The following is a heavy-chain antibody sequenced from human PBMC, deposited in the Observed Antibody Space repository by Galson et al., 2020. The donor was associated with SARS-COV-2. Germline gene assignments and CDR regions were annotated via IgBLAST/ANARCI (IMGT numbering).Heavy chain of an antibody. J-gene: IGHJ4*02. Sequence: GESLKISCKGSGYSFTSYWIGWVRQMPGKGLEWMGIIYPGDSDTRYSPSFQGQVTISADKSISTAYLQWSSLKASDTAMYYCARIPRASYSSSWYPYFDYWGQGTLVTVSS. CDR2: IYPGDSDT. CDR1: GYSFTSYW. D-gene: IGHD6-13*01. CDR3: ARIPRASYSSSWYPYFDY. V-gene: IGHV5-51*01.